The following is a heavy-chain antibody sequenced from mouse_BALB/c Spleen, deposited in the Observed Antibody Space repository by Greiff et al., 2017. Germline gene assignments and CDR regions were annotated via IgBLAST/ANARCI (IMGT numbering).Heavy chain of an antibody. J-gene: IGHJ4*01. V-gene: IGHV1-4*01. CDR3: AAPMITTWGYAMDY. CDR2: INPSSGYT. CDR1: GYTFTSYT. Sequence: VQLHQSGAELARPGASVKMSCKASGYTFTSYTMHWVKQRPGQGLEWIGYINPSSGYTNYNQKFKDKATLTADKSSSTAYMQLSSLTSEDSAVYYCAAPMITTWGYAMDYWGQGTSVTVSS. D-gene: IGHD2-4*01.